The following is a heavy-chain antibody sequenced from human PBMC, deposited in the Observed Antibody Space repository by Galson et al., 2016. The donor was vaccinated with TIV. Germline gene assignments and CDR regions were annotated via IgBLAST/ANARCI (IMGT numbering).Heavy chain of an antibody. CDR1: GYTLNALS. CDR2: LDPEEAET. Sequence: SVKVSCKVSGYTLNALSIHWVRQAPGKGLEWMGGLDPEEAETFYAHMFQGRVTMTEDTSTDTAYMELINLRSEDTAVYYCVTADTSKSFYYYYYGMDVWGQGTPVTVSS. J-gene: IGHJ6*02. D-gene: IGHD2-2*01. CDR3: VTADTSKSFYYYYYGMDV. V-gene: IGHV1-24*01.